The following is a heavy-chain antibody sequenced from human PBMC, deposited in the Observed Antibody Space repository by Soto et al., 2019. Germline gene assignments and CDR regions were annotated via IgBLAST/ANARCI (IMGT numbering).Heavy chain of an antibody. V-gene: IGHV1-24*01. D-gene: IGHD3-16*01. CDR3: ATGVMITFGGVNAQADAFDI. J-gene: IGHJ3*02. Sequence: AASVKVSFKVSGYTLTELSMHWLRQAPGKGLEWMGGFDPEDGETIYAQKFQGRVTMTEDTSTDTAYMELSSLRSEDTAVYYCATGVMITFGGVNAQADAFDIWGQGTMVTVSS. CDR1: GYTLTELS. CDR2: FDPEDGET.